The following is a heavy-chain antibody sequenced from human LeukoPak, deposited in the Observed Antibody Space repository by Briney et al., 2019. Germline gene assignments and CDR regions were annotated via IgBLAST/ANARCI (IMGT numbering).Heavy chain of an antibody. D-gene: IGHD6-13*01. V-gene: IGHV1-69*13. J-gene: IGHJ5*02. Sequence: GASVKVSCKASGGTFSSYAISWVRQAPGQGLEWMGGIIPIFGTANYAQKFQGRVTITADESTSTAYMELSSLRSEGTAVYYCARDHYSSSWYPGDWFDPWGQGTLVTVSS. CDR3: ARDHYSSSWYPGDWFDP. CDR1: GGTFSSYA. CDR2: IIPIFGTA.